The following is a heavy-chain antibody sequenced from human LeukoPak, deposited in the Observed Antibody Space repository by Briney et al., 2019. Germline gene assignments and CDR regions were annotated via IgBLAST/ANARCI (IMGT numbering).Heavy chain of an antibody. CDR1: GGSISSGGYY. V-gene: IGHV4-30-2*01. J-gene: IGHJ4*02. D-gene: IGHD3-22*01. CDR2: IYHSGST. CDR3: ARANSSGFPFDY. Sequence: SQTLFLTCTVSGGSISSGGYYWSWIRQHPGKGLEWIGYIYHSGSTYYNPSLKSRVTISVDRSKSQFSLKLSSVTAADTAVYYCARANSSGFPFDYWGQGTLVTVSS.